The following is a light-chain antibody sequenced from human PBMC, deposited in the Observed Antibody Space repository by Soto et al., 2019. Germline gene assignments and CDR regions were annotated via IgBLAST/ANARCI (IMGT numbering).Light chain of an antibody. CDR1: HTINTW. CDR2: YAS. CDR3: QQLDTYSPA. V-gene: IGKV1-5*01. Sequence: DIQLTQSPSTLSASVGDRVTITCRASHTINTWLAWYQQKPGKAPKLLIYYASSLESGVPSRFKGSGSGTEFALTISSLQPDDFATYYCQQLDTYSPAFGQGTKV. J-gene: IGKJ1*01.